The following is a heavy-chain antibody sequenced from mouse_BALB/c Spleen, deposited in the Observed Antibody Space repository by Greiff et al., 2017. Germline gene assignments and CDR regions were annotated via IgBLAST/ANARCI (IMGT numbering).Heavy chain of an antibody. Sequence: EVKLVESGGGLVQPGGSRKLSCAASGFTFSSFGMHWVRQAPEKGLEWVAYISSGSSTIYYADTVKGRFTISRDNPKNTLFLQMTSLRSEDTAMYYCATYDYDGPWFAYWGQGTLVTVSA. D-gene: IGHD2-4*01. J-gene: IGHJ3*01. CDR1: GFTFSSFG. V-gene: IGHV5-17*02. CDR3: ATYDYDGPWFAY. CDR2: ISSGSSTI.